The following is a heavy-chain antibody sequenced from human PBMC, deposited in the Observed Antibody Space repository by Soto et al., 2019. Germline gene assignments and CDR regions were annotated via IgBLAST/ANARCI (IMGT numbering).Heavy chain of an antibody. CDR3: ARDPSRSYYYYMDV. V-gene: IGHV3-21*01. Sequence: PGGSLRLSCAASGFPFSSYSINWVRQAPGKGREWVSSISSSSSYIYYADSVKGRFTISRDNAKNSLYLQMNSLRAEDTAVYYCARDPSRSYYYYMDVWGKGTTVTVSS. CDR1: GFPFSSYS. J-gene: IGHJ6*03. CDR2: ISSSSSYI.